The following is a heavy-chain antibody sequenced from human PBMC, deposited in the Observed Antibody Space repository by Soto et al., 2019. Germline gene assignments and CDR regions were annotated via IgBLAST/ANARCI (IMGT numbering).Heavy chain of an antibody. CDR1: GYTFTSYY. Sequence: GASVKVSCKASGYTFTSYYMHWVRQAPGQGLEWMGIINPSGGSTSYAQKFQGRVTMTRDTSTSTVYMELSSLRSEDTAVYYCATGTPIAAAGTDWFAPWGQGTPVTVSS. CDR3: ATGTPIAAAGTDWFAP. D-gene: IGHD6-13*01. J-gene: IGHJ5*02. V-gene: IGHV1-46*01. CDR2: INPSGGST.